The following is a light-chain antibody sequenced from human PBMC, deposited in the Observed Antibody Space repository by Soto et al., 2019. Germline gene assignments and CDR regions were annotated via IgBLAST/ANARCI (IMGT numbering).Light chain of an antibody. V-gene: IGKV1-5*01. CDR1: QSISSW. CDR2: DAS. CDR3: QQYNSYSPPT. Sequence: DIQMTQSPSTLSASVGDRVTITCRASQSISSWLAWYQQKPGKAPKLLIYDASSLESGVPSRFSGSGSGTEFTLPISSLQPHDFAAYYCQQYNSYSPPTFGQGTKLEIK. J-gene: IGKJ2*01.